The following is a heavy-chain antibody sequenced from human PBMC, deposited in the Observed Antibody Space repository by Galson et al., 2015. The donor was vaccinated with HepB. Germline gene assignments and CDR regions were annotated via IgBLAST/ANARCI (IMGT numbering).Heavy chain of an antibody. V-gene: IGHV1-18*04. CDR2: ISAYNGNT. D-gene: IGHD3-3*01. Sequence: SVKVSCKASGYTFTSYGISWVRQAPGQGLEWMGWISAYNGNTNYAQKLQGRVTMTTDTSTSTAYMELRSLRSDDTAVYYCARAGGDYDFWSGYPTASRDFDPWGQGTLVTVSP. CDR1: GYTFTSYG. CDR3: ARAGGDYDFWSGYPTASRDFDP. J-gene: IGHJ5*02.